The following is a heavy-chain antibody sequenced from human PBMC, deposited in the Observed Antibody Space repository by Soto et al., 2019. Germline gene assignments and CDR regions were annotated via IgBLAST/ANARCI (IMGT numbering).Heavy chain of an antibody. D-gene: IGHD6-19*01. Sequence: QVQLQQWGAGLLKPSETLSLTCAVYGGSFSGYYWSWIRQPPGKGLEWIGEINHSGSTNYNPSLKSRVTISVDTSKNQFSLKLSSVTAADTAVYYCARGFGSGGAFDIWGQGKMVTVSS. V-gene: IGHV4-34*01. CDR3: ARGFGSGGAFDI. CDR1: GGSFSGYY. J-gene: IGHJ3*02. CDR2: INHSGST.